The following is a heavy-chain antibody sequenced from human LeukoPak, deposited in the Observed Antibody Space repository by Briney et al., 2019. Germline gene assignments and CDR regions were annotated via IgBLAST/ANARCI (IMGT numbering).Heavy chain of an antibody. J-gene: IGHJ6*02. CDR3: ARDPGPDYGGNLVSEYYYGMDV. Sequence: GGSLRLSCAASGFTFSSYSMNWVRQAPGKGLEWVSSISSSSSYIYYADSVKGRFTISRDNAKNSLYLQMNSLRAEDTAVYYCARDPGPDYGGNLVSEYYYGMDVWGQGTTVTVSS. D-gene: IGHD4-23*01. CDR2: ISSSSSYI. V-gene: IGHV3-21*01. CDR1: GFTFSSYS.